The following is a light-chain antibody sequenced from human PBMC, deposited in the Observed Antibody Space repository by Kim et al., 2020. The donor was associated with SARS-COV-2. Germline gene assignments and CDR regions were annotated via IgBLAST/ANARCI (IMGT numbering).Light chain of an antibody. Sequence: ASFGEEVTINCRASQSIIRWLAWYQQEPGKAPKLLIHDASNVESGVPSRFSGSRYGTEFILTISSLQPDDFATYYCQQYNTYSWTFGQGTKVEIK. J-gene: IGKJ1*01. V-gene: IGKV1-5*01. CDR2: DAS. CDR3: QQYNTYSWT. CDR1: QSIIRW.